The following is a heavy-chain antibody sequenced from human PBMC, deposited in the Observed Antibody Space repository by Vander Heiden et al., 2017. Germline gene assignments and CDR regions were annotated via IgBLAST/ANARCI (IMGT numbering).Heavy chain of an antibody. J-gene: IGHJ6*02. Sequence: QVQLQESGPGLVKPSETLSLTCALPGYSISSGYYWRWIRKPPGKGLEGIGRIYHSWSTYYSPSLKSRVTISVDTSKNQFSLKLSSVTAADTAVYYCAGTTAGYYYYGMDVWDQGTTVTVSS. CDR3: AGTTAGYYYYGMDV. V-gene: IGHV4-38-2*01. D-gene: IGHD2-2*01. CDR2: IYHSWST. CDR1: GYSISSGYY.